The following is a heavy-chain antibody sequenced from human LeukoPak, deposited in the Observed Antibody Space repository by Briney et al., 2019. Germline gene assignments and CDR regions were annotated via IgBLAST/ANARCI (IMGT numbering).Heavy chain of an antibody. J-gene: IGHJ4*02. CDR1: GASINSYY. CDR2: IYHRGTT. V-gene: IGHV4-59*01. CDR3: ARASGVGYSYGIADY. Sequence: PSEALSLTCTVSGASINSYYWSWIRQPPGKGLEWIGYIYHRGTTNYNPSLKSRVTISVDTTKNQFSLKVTSVTAADTAVYYCARASGVGYSYGIADYWGQGTLVTVSS. D-gene: IGHD5-18*01.